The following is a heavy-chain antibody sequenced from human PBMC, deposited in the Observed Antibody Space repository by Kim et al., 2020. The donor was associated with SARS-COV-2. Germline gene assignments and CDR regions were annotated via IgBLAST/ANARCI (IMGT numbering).Heavy chain of an antibody. CDR3: ARGGVVVTAFVTPGSRNWFDP. CDR1: GGSISSYY. D-gene: IGHD2-21*02. V-gene: IGHV4-59*01. Sequence: SETLSLTCTVSGGSISSYYWSWIRQPPGKGLEWIGYIYYSGSTNYNPSLKSRVTISVDTSKNQFSLKLSSVTAADTAVYYCARGGVVVTAFVTPGSRNWFDPWGQGTLVTVSS. J-gene: IGHJ5*02. CDR2: IYYSGST.